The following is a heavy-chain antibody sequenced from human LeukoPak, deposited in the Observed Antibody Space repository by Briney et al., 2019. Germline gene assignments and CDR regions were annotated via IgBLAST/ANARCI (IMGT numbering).Heavy chain of an antibody. J-gene: IGHJ4*02. Sequence: GGSLRLSCAASGFTFSSYGMHWVRQAPGKGLEWVAVISYDGSNKYYADSVKGRFTISRDNSKNTLYLQMNSLRAEDTAVYYCAKGAGYCSSTSCSTDYWGQGTLVTVSS. D-gene: IGHD2-2*01. CDR2: ISYDGSNK. CDR3: AKGAGYCSSTSCSTDY. V-gene: IGHV3-30*18. CDR1: GFTFSSYG.